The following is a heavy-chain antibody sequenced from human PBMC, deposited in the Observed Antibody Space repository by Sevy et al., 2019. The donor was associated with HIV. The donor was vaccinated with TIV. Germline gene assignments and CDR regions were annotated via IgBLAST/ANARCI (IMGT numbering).Heavy chain of an antibody. Sequence: GESLKISCKDSGNSFTSYWNGWVRQMPGKGLEWLGIIYPGDFDTRYSPTFQGQVTISVVKSISTAYLQWSRLEASDTAMYYCASDRIVRASDGFNIWGQGTMVTVSS. CDR2: IYPGDFDT. V-gene: IGHV5-51*01. CDR3: ASDRIVRASDGFNI. CDR1: GNSFTSYW. J-gene: IGHJ3*02. D-gene: IGHD1-26*01.